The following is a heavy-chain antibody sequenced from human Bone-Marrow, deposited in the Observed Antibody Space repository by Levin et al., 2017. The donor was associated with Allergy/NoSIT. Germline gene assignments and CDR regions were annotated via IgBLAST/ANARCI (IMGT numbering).Heavy chain of an antibody. D-gene: IGHD1-7*01. Sequence: GASVKVSCKVSGYTLSGLSMHWVRQAPGKGLEWMGGFNPEDGESIFAQKFQGRITVTEDTSTDTAYMELSSLRSEDTAVYYCATGRTYNSNYRYYWGQGTLVTVSS. CDR3: ATGRTYNSNYRYY. V-gene: IGHV1-24*01. J-gene: IGHJ4*02. CDR1: GYTLSGLS. CDR2: FNPEDGES.